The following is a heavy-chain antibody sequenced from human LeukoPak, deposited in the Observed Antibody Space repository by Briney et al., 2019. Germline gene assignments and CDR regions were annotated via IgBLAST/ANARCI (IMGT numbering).Heavy chain of an antibody. V-gene: IGHV5-51*01. J-gene: IGHJ4*02. CDR2: IYPGDSDT. D-gene: IGHD3-10*01. CDR3: VRTPMVRGVIIDY. CDR1: GYSFTSYW. Sequence: GESLKISCKGSGYSFTSYWIGWVRQMPGKGLEWMGIIYPGDSDTRYSPSFQGQVTISADKSISTAYLQWSSLKASDTAMYCCVRTPMVRGVIIDYWGQGTLVTVSS.